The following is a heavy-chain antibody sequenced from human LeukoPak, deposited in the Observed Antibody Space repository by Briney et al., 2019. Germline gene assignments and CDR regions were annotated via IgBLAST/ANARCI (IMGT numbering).Heavy chain of an antibody. J-gene: IGHJ4*02. CDR1: GGSISSSRDY. CDR3: ARDRAALIGFHY. Sequence: SETLSLTCIVSGGSISSSRDYWAWIRQPPGKGLEWIANIYYSGSTYYSPSLKSRVIISVDTSKNQFSLKLSSVTAADTAVYYCARDRAALIGFHYWGQGTPVTVSS. D-gene: IGHD2-15*01. V-gene: IGHV4-39*02. CDR2: IYYSGST.